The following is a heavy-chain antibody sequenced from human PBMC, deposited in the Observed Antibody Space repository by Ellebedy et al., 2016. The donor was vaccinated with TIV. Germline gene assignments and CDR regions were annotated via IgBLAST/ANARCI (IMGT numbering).Heavy chain of an antibody. CDR3: VRDSRAVADLVDS. CDR1: GGSISSSTYF. V-gene: IGHV4-39*07. Sequence: SETLSLTXTVSGGSISSSTYFWGWIRQPPGKGLEWIGSMFYGGSSYYNPSLKSRVTISIDMSKNQVSLNLNSVTAADTAMYYCVRDSRAVADLVDSWGPGTLVTVSS. CDR2: MFYGGSS. D-gene: IGHD6-19*01. J-gene: IGHJ4*02.